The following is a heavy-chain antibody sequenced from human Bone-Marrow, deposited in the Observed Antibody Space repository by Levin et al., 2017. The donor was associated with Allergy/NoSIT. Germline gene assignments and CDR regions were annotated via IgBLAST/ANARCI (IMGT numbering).Heavy chain of an antibody. CDR2: ISGSGYNT. Sequence: QPGGSLRLSCAASGFTFNNFAMSWVRQPPGKGLEWVSVISGSGYNTYYADSVKGRFTISRDNSKNTLHLQMHSLRAEDTAVYYCAKDPPTTVANYHYYYGMDVWGQGTTVTVSS. CDR3: AKDPPTTVANYHYYYGMDV. J-gene: IGHJ6*02. V-gene: IGHV3-23*01. CDR1: GFTFNNFA. D-gene: IGHD4-11*01.